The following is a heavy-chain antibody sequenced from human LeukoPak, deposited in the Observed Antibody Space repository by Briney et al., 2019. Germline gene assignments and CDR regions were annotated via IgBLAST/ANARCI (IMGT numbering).Heavy chain of an antibody. CDR3: ARDPRYSSGWYPFWYFDL. CDR2: ISSSSSTI. J-gene: IGHJ2*01. Sequence: GGSLRLSCAASGFTFSSYSMNWVRQAPGKGLEWVSYISSSSSTIYYADSVKGRFTISRDNAKNSLYLQMNSLRAEDTAVYYCARDPRYSSGWYPFWYFDLWGRGTLVTVSS. D-gene: IGHD6-19*01. V-gene: IGHV3-48*01. CDR1: GFTFSSYS.